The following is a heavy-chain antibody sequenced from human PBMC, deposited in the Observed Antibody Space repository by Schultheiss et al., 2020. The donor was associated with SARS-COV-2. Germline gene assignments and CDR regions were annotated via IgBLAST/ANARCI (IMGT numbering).Heavy chain of an antibody. V-gene: IGHV4-34*01. D-gene: IGHD7-27*01. CDR1: GGTLSGHF. J-gene: IGHJ3*02. Sequence: SETLSLTCAVHGGTLSGHFWSWIRQSPGQGLEWIGEINQGGKTKYNPSLKSRVTISVDTSKNQFSLRLSSVTAADTAMYYCARGANWDDAFHIWGQGTMVTVSS. CDR2: INQGGKT. CDR3: ARGANWDDAFHI.